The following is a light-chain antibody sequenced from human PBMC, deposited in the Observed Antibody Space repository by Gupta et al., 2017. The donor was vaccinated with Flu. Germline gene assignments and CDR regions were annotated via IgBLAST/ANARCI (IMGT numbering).Light chain of an antibody. V-gene: IGLV1-40*01. Sequence: QSVLTQPPSVSGAPGQRVTISCTGSSSNIGAGYDVHGYQQLPGTAPKLLIYRNTNRPSGVPDRFSGSKSGTSASLAITGLQAEDETDYYCQSYDSSLSGFVFGTGTKVTVL. J-gene: IGLJ1*01. CDR1: SSNIGAGYD. CDR3: QSYDSSLSGFV. CDR2: RNT.